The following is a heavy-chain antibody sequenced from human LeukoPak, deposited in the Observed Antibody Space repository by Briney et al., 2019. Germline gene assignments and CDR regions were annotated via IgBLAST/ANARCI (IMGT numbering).Heavy chain of an antibody. Sequence: SVKVSCKASGGTFSSYAISWVRQAPGQGLEWMGGIIPIFGTANYAQKFQGRVTITADESTSTAYMELSRLTSDDTAVYYCAKDRGYCTSPTCPLDYWAQGTLVTVFS. CDR3: AKDRGYCTSPTCPLDY. CDR2: IIPIFGTA. V-gene: IGHV1-69*01. D-gene: IGHD2-8*01. J-gene: IGHJ4*02. CDR1: GGTFSSYA.